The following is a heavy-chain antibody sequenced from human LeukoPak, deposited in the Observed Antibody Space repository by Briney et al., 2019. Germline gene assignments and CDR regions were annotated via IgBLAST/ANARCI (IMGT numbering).Heavy chain of an antibody. CDR2: ISAYNGNT. CDR3: ARDRVRYCSSTSCYSSFDY. Sequence: ASVKVSCKASGYTFTSYGISWVRQAPGQGLEWMGWISAYNGNTNYAQKLQGRVTMTTDTSTSTAYMELRSLRSDDTAVYYCARDRVRYCSSTSCYSSFDYWGQGTLVTASS. CDR1: GYTFTSYG. V-gene: IGHV1-18*01. D-gene: IGHD2-2*02. J-gene: IGHJ4*02.